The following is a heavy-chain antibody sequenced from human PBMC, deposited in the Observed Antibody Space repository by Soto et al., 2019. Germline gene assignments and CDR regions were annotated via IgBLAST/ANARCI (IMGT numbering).Heavy chain of an antibody. V-gene: IGHV3-66*01. Sequence: GGSLRLSCAASGFTVSSNYMSWVRQAPGKGLEWVSVIYSGGSTYYADSVKGRFTISRDNSKNTLYLQMNSLRAEDTAVYYCAKNYGSEFPLFYYYYYMDVWGKGTTVTVSS. CDR2: IYSGGST. J-gene: IGHJ6*03. CDR1: GFTVSSNY. CDR3: AKNYGSEFPLFYYYYYMDV. D-gene: IGHD3-10*01.